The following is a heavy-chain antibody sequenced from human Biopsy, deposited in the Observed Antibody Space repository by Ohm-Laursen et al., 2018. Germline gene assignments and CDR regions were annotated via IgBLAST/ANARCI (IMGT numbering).Heavy chain of an antibody. V-gene: IGHV1-2*02. D-gene: IGHD6-19*01. J-gene: IGHJ4*02. CDR1: GFSFTGYY. CDR3: ALQSVAQMKNFDY. CDR2: LSPKSGDT. Sequence: ASVKVSCKASGFSFTGYYIHWARQAPGQGLEWTGWLSPKSGDTNYAHKFQGNITMTRDTSMSTAYMEMSRLRCDDTAVYYCALQSVAQMKNFDYWGQGTLVTVSS.